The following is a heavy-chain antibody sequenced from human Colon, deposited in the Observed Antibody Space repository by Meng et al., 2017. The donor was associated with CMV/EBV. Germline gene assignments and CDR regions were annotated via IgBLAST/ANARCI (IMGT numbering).Heavy chain of an antibody. J-gene: IGHJ6*02. D-gene: IGHD2-2*01. CDR1: GFTFSNYW. Sequence: GESLKISCAASGFTFSNYWMSWVRQAPGKGLEWVSYISSSGSTIYYADSVKGRFTISRDNAKNSLYLQMNSLRAEDTAVYYCARLYCSSTSCSVYYYYYGMDVWGQGTTVTVSS. V-gene: IGHV3-48*04. CDR3: ARLYCSSTSCSVYYYYYGMDV. CDR2: ISSSGSTI.